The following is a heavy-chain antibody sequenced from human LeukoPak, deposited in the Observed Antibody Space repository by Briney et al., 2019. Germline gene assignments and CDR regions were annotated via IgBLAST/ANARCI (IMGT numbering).Heavy chain of an antibody. CDR2: ISAYNGNT. CDR3: ARTVRDYYDFWSGYYREGYYFDY. D-gene: IGHD3-3*01. V-gene: IGHV1-18*01. J-gene: IGHJ4*02. Sequence: GASVKVSCKASGYTFTSYGISWVRQAPGQGLEWMGWISAYNGNTNYAQKLQGRVTMTTDTSTSTAYMELRSLRSDDTAVYYCARTVRDYYDFWSGYYREGYYFDYWGQGTLVTVSS. CDR1: GYTFTSYG.